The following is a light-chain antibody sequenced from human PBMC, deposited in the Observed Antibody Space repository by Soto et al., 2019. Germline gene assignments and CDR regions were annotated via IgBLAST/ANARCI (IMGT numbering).Light chain of an antibody. CDR2: NTN. CDR1: SGSVSTNNS. Sequence: QAVVTQEPSFSVSPGGTITLTCGLSSGSVSTNNSPSWYQQTPGQAPRTLIYNTNTRSSGVPDRFSGSILGNQAALAITGAQADDECDYYCLRYVGSGTHWVFGGGTKVTVL. J-gene: IGLJ3*02. V-gene: IGLV8-61*01. CDR3: LRYVGSGTHWV.